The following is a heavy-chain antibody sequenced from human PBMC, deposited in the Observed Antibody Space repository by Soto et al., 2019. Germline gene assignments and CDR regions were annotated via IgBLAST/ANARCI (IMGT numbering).Heavy chain of an antibody. J-gene: IGHJ6*02. CDR3: ANMRGYSSFDMDV. Sequence: GGSLRLSCAASGFTFSNYAIHWVRQAPDKGLEWVAVISYDGSNKYYADSVKGRFTISRDNSKNTQYLQMNSLRAGDTAVYYCANMRGYSSFDMDVWGQGTTVTVSS. CDR1: GFTFSNYA. V-gene: IGHV3-30-3*01. CDR2: ISYDGSNK. D-gene: IGHD3-10*01.